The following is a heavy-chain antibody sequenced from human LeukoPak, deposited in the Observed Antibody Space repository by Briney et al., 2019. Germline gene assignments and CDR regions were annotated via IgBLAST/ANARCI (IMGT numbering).Heavy chain of an antibody. J-gene: IGHJ3*02. CDR2: INHSGST. Sequence: SETLSLTCTVSGDSISSYYWSWIRQPPGKGLEWIGEINHSGSTNYNPSLKSRVTISVDTSKNQFSLKLSSVTAADTAVYYCARGPIYYYGSGSNRGSAFDIWGQGTMVTVSS. V-gene: IGHV4-34*01. D-gene: IGHD3-10*01. CDR1: GDSISSYY. CDR3: ARGPIYYYGSGSNRGSAFDI.